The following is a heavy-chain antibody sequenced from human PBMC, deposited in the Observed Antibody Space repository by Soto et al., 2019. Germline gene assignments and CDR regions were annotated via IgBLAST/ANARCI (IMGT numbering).Heavy chain of an antibody. CDR2: IHSSGNL. CDR3: ARDVGKNY. V-gene: IGHV4-4*07. CDR1: GASVISYY. D-gene: IGHD3-10*01. Sequence: SEPLSRTCTVSGASVISYYWSWFRQPVGKGLEWIGRIHSSGNLNYNPSLESRVTMSLDTSKNQFSLRLTSVTAADTALYLCARDVGKNYWGQGIRVTVSS. J-gene: IGHJ4*02.